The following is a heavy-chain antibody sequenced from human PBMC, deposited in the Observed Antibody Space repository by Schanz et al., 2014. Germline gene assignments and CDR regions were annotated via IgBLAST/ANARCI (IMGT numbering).Heavy chain of an antibody. D-gene: IGHD2-15*01. CDR1: GFSFNNYG. V-gene: IGHV3-30*03. J-gene: IGHJ4*02. CDR3: ATENWWTVEK. Sequence: QVQLVESGGSVVQPGRSLRLSCAASGFSFNNYGLNWVRQAPGKGLEWVAIISYDGSNEYYADSVKGRFTISRDNAKNLVYLQMNSLRAEDTAVYYCATENWWTVEKWGQGTLVTVSS. CDR2: ISYDGSNE.